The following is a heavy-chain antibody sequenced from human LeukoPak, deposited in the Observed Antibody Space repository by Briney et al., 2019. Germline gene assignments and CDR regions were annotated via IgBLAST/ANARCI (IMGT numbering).Heavy chain of an antibody. CDR2: ISSSSSTI. CDR1: GFTFSSYS. D-gene: IGHD4-17*01. J-gene: IGHJ3*02. Sequence: GGSLRLSCAASGFTFSSYSMNWVRQAPGKGLEWVSYISSSSSTIYYADSVKGRFTISRDNSKNSLYLQMNSLRTEDTALYYCAKDMRNDYGDYGWAFDIWGQGTMVTVSS. V-gene: IGHV3-48*04. CDR3: AKDMRNDYGDYGWAFDI.